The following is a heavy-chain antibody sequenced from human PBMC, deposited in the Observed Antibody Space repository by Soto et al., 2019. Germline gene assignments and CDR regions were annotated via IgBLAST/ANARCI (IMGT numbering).Heavy chain of an antibody. J-gene: IGHJ3*02. CDR1: GGSISSYY. V-gene: IGHV4-59*01. CDR2: IYYSGST. D-gene: IGHD3-10*01. Sequence: SETLSLTCTVSGGSISSYYWSWIRQPPGKGLEWIGSIYYSGSTNYNPSVKSRGTISVDTSKNQFSLELSSVTAADTAVYYCARGRDSLTSALGEACESWGPGTMVTVSS. CDR3: ARGRDSLTSALGEACES.